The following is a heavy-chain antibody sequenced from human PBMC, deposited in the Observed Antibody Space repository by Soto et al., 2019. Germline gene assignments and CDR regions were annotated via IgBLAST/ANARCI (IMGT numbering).Heavy chain of an antibody. CDR1: GGSISSYY. CDR2: IYYSGST. D-gene: IGHD3-10*01. V-gene: IGHV4-59*01. J-gene: IGHJ4*02. CDR3: ARSRGGYFDY. Sequence: QVQLQESGPGLVKHSETLSLTCTVSGGSISSYYWSWIRQPPGKGLEWIGYIYYSGSTNYNPSLKSRVTISVDTSKNQFSLKLSSVTAADTAVYYCARSRGGYFDYWGQGTLATVSS.